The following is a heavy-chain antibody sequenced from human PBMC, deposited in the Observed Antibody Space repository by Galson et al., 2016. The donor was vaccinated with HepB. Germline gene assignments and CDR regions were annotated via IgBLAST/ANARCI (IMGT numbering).Heavy chain of an antibody. D-gene: IGHD6-13*01. CDR3: SYRSWYFHGMDV. Sequence: SLRLSCAASGFTFSNAWMSWVRQAPGKGLEWVGRIKSRADGGTTDYAAPVKGRFTISRDDSKRMLYLQVNSLKMEDTAVYYCSYRSWYFHGMDVWAEEPRSPSP. V-gene: IGHV3-15*01. CDR2: IKSRADGGTT. J-gene: IGHJ6*02. CDR1: GFTFSNAW.